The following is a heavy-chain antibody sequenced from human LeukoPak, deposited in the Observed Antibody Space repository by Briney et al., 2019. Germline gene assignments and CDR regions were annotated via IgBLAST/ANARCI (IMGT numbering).Heavy chain of an antibody. D-gene: IGHD2-2*01. J-gene: IGHJ3*02. V-gene: IGHV4-38-2*01. CDR3: HIVVVPAAMFDAFDI. CDR2: VSHSGST. CDR1: GYTISNGYY. Sequence: SETLSLTCAVSGYTISNGYYWGWIRPPPGKGLEWIGSVSHSGSTYYNPSLKSRVTMSLDTSKNQFSLKLSSVTAADTAVYYCHIVVVPAAMFDAFDIWGQGTMVTVSS.